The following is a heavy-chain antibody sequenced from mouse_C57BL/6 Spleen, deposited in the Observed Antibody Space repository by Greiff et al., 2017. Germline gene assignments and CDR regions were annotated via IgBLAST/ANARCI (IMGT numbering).Heavy chain of an antibody. CDR1: GYTFTSYW. Sequence: QVQLKQPGAELVKPGASVKLSCKASGYTFTSYWMHWVKQRPGQGLEWIGMIHPNSGSTNYNEKFKSKATLTVDKSSSTAYMQLSSLTSEDSAVYYCARFYGSSYGYFDVWGTGTTVTVSS. CDR2: IHPNSGST. V-gene: IGHV1-64*01. D-gene: IGHD1-1*01. J-gene: IGHJ1*03. CDR3: ARFYGSSYGYFDV.